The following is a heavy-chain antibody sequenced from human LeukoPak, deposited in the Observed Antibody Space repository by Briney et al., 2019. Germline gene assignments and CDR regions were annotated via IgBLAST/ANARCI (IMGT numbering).Heavy chain of an antibody. CDR2: ISYDGSYK. Sequence: GRSLRLSCAASGFTFSTYGMHWVRQAPGKGLEWVAVISYDGSYKYYADSVKGRFTISRDNSKNTLFLQMNSLRADDTAVYFCARGVSHYGDYVDVDYWGREPWSPSPQ. J-gene: IGHJ4*02. CDR1: GFTFSTYG. V-gene: IGHV3-30*03. D-gene: IGHD4-17*01. CDR3: ARGVSHYGDYVDVDY.